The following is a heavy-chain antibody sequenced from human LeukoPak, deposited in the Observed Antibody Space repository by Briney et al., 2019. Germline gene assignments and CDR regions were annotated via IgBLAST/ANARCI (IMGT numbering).Heavy chain of an antibody. CDR1: GYSISSGYY. V-gene: IGHV4-38-2*02. CDR2: IYHSGST. D-gene: IGHD6-19*01. Sequence: SETLSLTCTVSGYSISSGYYWGWIRQPPGKGLEWIGSIYHSGSTYYNPSLKSRVTISVDTSKNQFSLKLSSVTAADTAVYYCARGGGSGWYRGWFDPWGQGTLVTVSS. CDR3: ARGGGSGWYRGWFDP. J-gene: IGHJ5*02.